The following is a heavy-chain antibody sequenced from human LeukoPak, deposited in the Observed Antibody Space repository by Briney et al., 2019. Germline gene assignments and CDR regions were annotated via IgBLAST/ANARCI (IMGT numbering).Heavy chain of an antibody. CDR3: ARESGSYYGVTLDY. J-gene: IGHJ4*02. Sequence: PGGSLRLSCAASGFTVSSNYMRWVRQAPGKGLEWVSVIYSGGRTEYADSVKGRFTISRDNSKNTLYLQMNSLRAEDTAVYYCARESGSYYGVTLDYWGQGTLVTVSS. D-gene: IGHD1-26*01. V-gene: IGHV3-66*01. CDR1: GFTVSSNY. CDR2: IYSGGRT.